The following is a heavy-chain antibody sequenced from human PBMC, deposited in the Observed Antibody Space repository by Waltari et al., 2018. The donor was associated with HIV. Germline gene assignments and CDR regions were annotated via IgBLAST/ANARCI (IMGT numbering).Heavy chain of an antibody. CDR3: ARDTFGGVIVIPPGGMDV. V-gene: IGHV3-7*01. CDR1: GFTFSSYW. D-gene: IGHD3-16*02. CDR2: IKQDGSEK. J-gene: IGHJ6*02. Sequence: EVQLVESGGGLVQPGGSLRLSCAASGFTFSSYWMSWVRQAPGKGLEWVANIKQDGSEKYYVDSVKGRFTISRDNAKNSLYLQMNSLRAEDTAVYYCARDTFGGVIVIPPGGMDVWGQGTTVTVSS.